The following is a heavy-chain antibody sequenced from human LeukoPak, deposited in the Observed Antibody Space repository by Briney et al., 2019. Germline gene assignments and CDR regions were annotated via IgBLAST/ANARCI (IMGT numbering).Heavy chain of an antibody. CDR3: ARSLTYDSWSGYYSRDYFDY. V-gene: IGHV4-34*01. J-gene: IGHJ4*02. CDR2: INHSGST. Sequence: SETLSLTCAVYGGSFSGYYWSWIRQPPGKGLEWIGEINHSGSTNYNPSLKSRVTISVDTSKNQFSLKLSSVTAADTAVYYCARSLTYDSWSGYYSRDYFDYWGQGTLVTVSS. D-gene: IGHD3-3*01. CDR1: GGSFSGYY.